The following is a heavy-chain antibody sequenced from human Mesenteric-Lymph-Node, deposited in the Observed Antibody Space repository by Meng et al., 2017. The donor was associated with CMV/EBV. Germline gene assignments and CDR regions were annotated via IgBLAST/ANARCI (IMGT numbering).Heavy chain of an antibody. CDR1: GFTFSSYA. V-gene: IGHV3-23*01. CDR3: AKVARHFWSGYYRGRDAFDI. D-gene: IGHD3-3*02. CDR2: ISGSGGST. J-gene: IGHJ3*02. Sequence: GESLKISCAASGFTFSSYAMSWVRQAPGKGLEWVSAISGSGGSTYYADSAKGRFTISRDNSKNTLYLQMNSLRAEDTAVYYCAKVARHFWSGYYRGRDAFDIWGQGTMVTVSS.